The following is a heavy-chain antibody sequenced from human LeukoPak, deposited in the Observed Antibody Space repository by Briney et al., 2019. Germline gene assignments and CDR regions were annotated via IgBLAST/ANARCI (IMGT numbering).Heavy chain of an antibody. CDR2: ISGSGSTI. V-gene: IGHV3-11*01. D-gene: IGHD6-13*01. CDR3: ARDGEYSSSWYEGSSWFDP. CDR1: GFTFSDYY. Sequence: GGSLRLSCAASGFTFSDYYMSWIRQAPGKGLEWVSYISGSGSTIYYADSVKGRFTISRDNAKNSLYLQMNSLRAEDTAVYYCARDGEYSSSWYEGSSWFDPWGQGTLVTVSS. J-gene: IGHJ5*02.